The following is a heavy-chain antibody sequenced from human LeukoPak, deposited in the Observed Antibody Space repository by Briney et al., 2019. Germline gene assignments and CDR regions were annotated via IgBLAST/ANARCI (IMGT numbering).Heavy chain of an antibody. J-gene: IGHJ4*02. CDR1: GFTFSSYT. Sequence: GSLRLSCAASGFTFSSYTMHWVRQAPGKGLEWVAVISYDGSNKYYADSVKGRFTISRDNSKNTLYLQMNSLRAEDTAVYYCAKDPTSWYGFYFVYWGQGTLVTVSS. D-gene: IGHD6-13*01. CDR2: ISYDGSNK. CDR3: AKDPTSWYGFYFVY. V-gene: IGHV3-30-3*01.